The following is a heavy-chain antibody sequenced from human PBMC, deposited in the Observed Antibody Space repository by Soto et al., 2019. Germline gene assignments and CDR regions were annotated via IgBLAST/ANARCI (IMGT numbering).Heavy chain of an antibody. D-gene: IGHD6-13*01. V-gene: IGHV4-59*08. Sequence: SETLSLTCTVSGGSISSYYWSWSRQPPWKGLEWIGYIYYSGSTNYNPSLKSRVTISVDTSKNQFSLKLSSVTAADTAVYYCARRYSSSFDFWGQGTLVTVSS. CDR3: ARRYSSSFDF. CDR2: IYYSGST. CDR1: GGSISSYY. J-gene: IGHJ4*02.